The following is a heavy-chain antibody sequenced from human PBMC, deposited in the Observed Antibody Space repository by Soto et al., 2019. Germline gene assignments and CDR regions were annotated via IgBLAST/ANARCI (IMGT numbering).Heavy chain of an antibody. CDR2: ISYDGSNK. Sequence: PGWSLRLFCAASGFTFSSYGMHWVRQAPGKGLEWVAVISYDGSNKYYADSVKGRFTISRDNSKNTLYLQMNSLRAEDTAVYYCAKDPDSSSWYEVSSEGYGMDVWGQGTTVTVSS. V-gene: IGHV3-30*18. D-gene: IGHD6-13*01. CDR3: AKDPDSSSWYEVSSEGYGMDV. J-gene: IGHJ6*02. CDR1: GFTFSSYG.